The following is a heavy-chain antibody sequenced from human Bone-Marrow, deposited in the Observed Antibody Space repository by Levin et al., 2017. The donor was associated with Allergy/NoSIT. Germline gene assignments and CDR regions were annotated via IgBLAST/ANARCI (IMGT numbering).Heavy chain of an antibody. CDR2: FDPEDGET. CDR1: GYTLTELS. J-gene: IGHJ6*03. D-gene: IGHD7-27*01. Sequence: ASVKVSCKVSGYTLTELSMHWVRQAPGKGLEWMGGFDPEDGETIYAQKFQGRVTMTEDTSTDTAYMELSSLRSEDTAVYYCATISVQLGLYYYYYYMDVWGKGTTVTVSS. V-gene: IGHV1-24*01. CDR3: ATISVQLGLYYYYYYMDV.